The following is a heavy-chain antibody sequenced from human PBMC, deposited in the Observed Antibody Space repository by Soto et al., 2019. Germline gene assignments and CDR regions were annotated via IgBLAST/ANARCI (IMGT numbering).Heavy chain of an antibody. V-gene: IGHV3-7*01. D-gene: IGHD2-2*01. CDR1: GFTFSSYW. Sequence: EVQLVESGGGLVQPGGSLRLSCAASGFTFSSYWMSWVRQAPGKGLEWVANIKQAGSEKYYVDSVKARFTISRDNAKNSLYLQMNSLRAEDTAVYYCARDRRVVVPAAVLHMDVWGKGTTVTVSS. CDR2: IKQAGSEK. CDR3: ARDRRVVVPAAVLHMDV. J-gene: IGHJ6*03.